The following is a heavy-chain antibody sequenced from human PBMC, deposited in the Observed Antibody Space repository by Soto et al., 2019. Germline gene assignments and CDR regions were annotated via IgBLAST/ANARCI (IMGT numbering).Heavy chain of an antibody. CDR3: ARGSGYQYYFDY. J-gene: IGHJ4*02. V-gene: IGHV3-30-3*01. CDR1: GFTFSSYA. Sequence: LRLSCAASGFTFSSYAMPWVRQAPGKGLEWVAVISYDGSNKYYADSVKGRFTISRDNSKNTLYLQMNSLRAEDMAVYYCARGSGYQYYFDYWGQGTLVTVSS. CDR2: ISYDGSNK. D-gene: IGHD3-3*01.